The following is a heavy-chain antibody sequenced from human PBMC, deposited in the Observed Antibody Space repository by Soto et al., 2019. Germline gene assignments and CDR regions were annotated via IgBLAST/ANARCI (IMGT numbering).Heavy chain of an antibody. D-gene: IGHD3-22*01. V-gene: IGHV3-7*01. CDR1: GFTFSSYW. CDR2: IKQDGSEK. Sequence: PGGSLRLSCAASGFTFSSYWMSWVRQAPGKGLEWVANIKQDGSEKYYVDSVKGRFTISRDNAKNSLYLQMNSLRAEDTAVYYCARTGSPMIVVVTYYFDYWGQGTLVTVSS. CDR3: ARTGSPMIVVVTYYFDY. J-gene: IGHJ4*02.